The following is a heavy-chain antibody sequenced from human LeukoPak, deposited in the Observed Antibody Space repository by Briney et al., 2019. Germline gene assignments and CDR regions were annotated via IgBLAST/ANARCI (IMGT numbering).Heavy chain of an antibody. CDR2: TYYRSKWYK. CDR3: AKAVYYGSGSYYSAASPELGFDP. D-gene: IGHD3-10*01. CDR1: GDSVSSNSAA. J-gene: IGHJ5*02. Sequence: SQTLSLTCAISGDSVSSNSAAWNWIRQSPSRGLEWLGRTYYRSKWYKDYAVSVKSRITINPNPSKNPFSLQLNSVTPEDTAVYYCAKAVYYGSGSYYSAASPELGFDPWGQGTLVTVSS. V-gene: IGHV6-1*01.